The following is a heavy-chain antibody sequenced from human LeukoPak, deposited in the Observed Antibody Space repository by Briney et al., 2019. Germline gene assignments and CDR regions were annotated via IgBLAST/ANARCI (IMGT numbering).Heavy chain of an antibody. CDR3: ANFEPGYTSSWYAEF. V-gene: IGHV3-48*01. D-gene: IGHD6-13*01. J-gene: IGHJ4*02. CDR2: ISSRGTTK. CDR1: GYTFSSSR. Sequence: GGFLRLSCEVSGYTFSSSRQNWVRKAPGKGLEWVSYISSRGTTKHYADSVKGRFTISRDNAKNALYLQMNSLRVEDTAVYYCANFEPGYTSSWYAEFWGQGTLVTVSS.